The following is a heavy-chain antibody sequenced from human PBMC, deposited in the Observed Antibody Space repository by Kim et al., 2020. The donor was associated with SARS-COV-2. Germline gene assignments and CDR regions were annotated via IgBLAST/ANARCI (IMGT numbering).Heavy chain of an antibody. J-gene: IGHJ2*01. D-gene: IGHD2-8*01. V-gene: IGHV4-59*01. CDR3: AKTAGTNSRYFDL. CDR1: GGSISNYF. CDR2: INYSGNT. Sequence: SETLSLTCTVSGGSISNYFCGWIRQPPGKGLELIGSINYSGNTNYNPSLKSRVTISVDTSKNQFSLKLNSVTAADTAVYYCAKTAGTNSRYFDLWGRGTLVTVSS.